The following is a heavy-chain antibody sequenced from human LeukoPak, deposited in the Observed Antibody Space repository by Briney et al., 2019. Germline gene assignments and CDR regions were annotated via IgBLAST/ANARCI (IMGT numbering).Heavy chain of an antibody. V-gene: IGHV4-4*02. D-gene: IGHD3-3*01. CDR3: ARDRAGYYDFWSGSSIHDAFDL. CDR1: GGSISSSNW. Sequence: ASGTLXLTCAVSGGSISSSNWWSWVRRPPGKGLEWIGEIYHSGSTNYNPSLKSRVTISVDKSKNQFSLKLRSVTAADTALYYCARDRAGYYDFWSGSSIHDAFDLWGQGTMVTVSS. J-gene: IGHJ3*01. CDR2: IYHSGST.